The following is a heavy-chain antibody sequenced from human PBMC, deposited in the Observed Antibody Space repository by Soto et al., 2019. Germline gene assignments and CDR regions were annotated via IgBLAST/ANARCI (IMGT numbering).Heavy chain of an antibody. J-gene: IGHJ4*02. CDR1: GFTVSSNY. CDR3: ARGWWAHCDY. Sequence: EVQLVESGGGLVQPGGSLRLSCAASGFTVSSNYMNWVRQAPGKGLEWVSVIYSGVSTYYADSVKGRFTISRDNSKNTLYLQMNTLRAEDTAVYYWARGWWAHCDYWGQGTLVTVSS. D-gene: IGHD2-15*01. CDR2: IYSGVST. V-gene: IGHV3-66*01.